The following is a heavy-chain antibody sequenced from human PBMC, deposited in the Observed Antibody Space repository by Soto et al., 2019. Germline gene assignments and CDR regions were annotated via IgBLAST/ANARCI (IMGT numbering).Heavy chain of an antibody. CDR1: GFTFDDYA. V-gene: IGHV3-9*01. CDR2: ISWNSGSI. J-gene: IGHJ3*02. Sequence: GGSLRLSCAASGFTFDDYAMHWVRQAPGKGLEWVSGISWNSGSIGYADSVKGRFTISRDNAKNSLYLQMNSLRAEDTALYYCAKDIGVFEYSSSSGAFDIWGQGTMVTVSS. D-gene: IGHD6-6*01. CDR3: AKDIGVFEYSSSSGAFDI.